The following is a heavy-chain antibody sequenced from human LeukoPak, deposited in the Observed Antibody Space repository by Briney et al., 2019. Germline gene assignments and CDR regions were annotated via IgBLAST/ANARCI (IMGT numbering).Heavy chain of an antibody. CDR1: GFTFSSYG. CDR3: ARENYGSGSWEYNWFDP. J-gene: IGHJ5*02. D-gene: IGHD3-10*01. V-gene: IGHV3-30*02. Sequence: GGSLRLSCAASGFTFSSYGMHWVRQAPGKGLEWVAFIRYDGSNKYYADSVKGRFTISRDNSKNTLYLQMNSLRAEDTAVYYCARENYGSGSWEYNWFDPWGQGTLVTVSS. CDR2: IRYDGSNK.